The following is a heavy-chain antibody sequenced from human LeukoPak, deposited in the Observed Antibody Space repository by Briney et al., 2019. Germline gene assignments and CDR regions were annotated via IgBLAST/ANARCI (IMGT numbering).Heavy chain of an antibody. CDR1: GYTFTSYG. J-gene: IGHJ4*02. D-gene: IGHD5-18*01. V-gene: IGHV1-18*04. Sequence: GASVKVSCKASGYTFTSYGISWVRQAPGQGLEWTGWISGYNGNTNYAQKVQGRVNMTTDISTSTAYMELRSLRSDDTAVYCCARAPRGYSHGYLDFWGQGSLVTVSS. CDR3: ARAPRGYSHGYLDF. CDR2: ISGYNGNT.